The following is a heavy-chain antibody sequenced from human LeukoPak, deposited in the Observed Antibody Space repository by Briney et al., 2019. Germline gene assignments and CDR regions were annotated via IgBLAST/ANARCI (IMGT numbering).Heavy chain of an antibody. V-gene: IGHV1-2*02. D-gene: IGHD2-15*01. CDR3: ARVGLRKDTAFDI. CDR2: INSNSGDT. CDR1: GCAFTGHY. J-gene: IGHJ3*02. Sequence: GASVNVSYKTSGCAFTGHYIHWVRQAPGQGLEWLGWINSNSGDTKYEEKFQGRVTMTRDTSITTVYMDLTRLTSDDAAVYYCARVGLRKDTAFDISGQGTMVTVSS.